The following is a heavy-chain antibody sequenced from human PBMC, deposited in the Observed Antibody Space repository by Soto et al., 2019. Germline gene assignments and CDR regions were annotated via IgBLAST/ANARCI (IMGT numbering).Heavy chain of an antibody. CDR2: IYPGDSDT. CDR3: ARSSNSIAAAGTGFDY. V-gene: IGHV5-51*01. D-gene: IGHD6-13*01. J-gene: IGHJ4*02. Sequence: PGESLKISCKGSGYSFTSYWIGWVRQMPGKGLEWMGIIYPGDSDTRYSPSFQGQVTISADKSISTAYLQWSSLRAEDTAVYYCARSSNSIAAAGTGFDYWGQGTLVTVSS. CDR1: GYSFTSYW.